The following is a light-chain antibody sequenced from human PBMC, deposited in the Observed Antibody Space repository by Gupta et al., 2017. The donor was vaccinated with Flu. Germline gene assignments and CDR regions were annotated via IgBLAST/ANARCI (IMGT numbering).Light chain of an antibody. CDR1: QSVDRY. Sequence: EVVLTQSPATLSLSPGEGATLSCRASQSVDRYLAWYQQRPGQAPRLLIYDASQRATGIPARFSGSGSGTDFTLPINSLEPEDFAVYSCQQRINWPLTFGGGPTVAIK. V-gene: IGKV3-11*01. CDR3: QQRINWPLT. J-gene: IGKJ4*01. CDR2: DAS.